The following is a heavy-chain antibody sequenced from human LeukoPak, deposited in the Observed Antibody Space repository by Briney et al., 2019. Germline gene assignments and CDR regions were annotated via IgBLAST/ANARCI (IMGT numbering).Heavy chain of an antibody. CDR1: GGSISSSSYY. V-gene: IGHV4-39*01. D-gene: IGHD3-22*01. CDR3: ARLSGYYDEDY. J-gene: IGHJ4*02. CDR2: IYYSGST. Sequence: SETLSLTCTVSGGSISSSSYYWGWIRQPPGKGLEWIGSIYYSGSTYYNPSLKSRVTISVDTSKNQFSLKLSPVTAADTAVYYCARLSGYYDEDYWGQGTLVTVSS.